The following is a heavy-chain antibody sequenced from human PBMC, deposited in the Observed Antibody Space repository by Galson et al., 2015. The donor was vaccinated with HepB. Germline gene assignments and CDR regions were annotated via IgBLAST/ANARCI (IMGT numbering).Heavy chain of an antibody. D-gene: IGHD1-7*01. V-gene: IGHV3-15*01. J-gene: IGHJ6*03. CDR2: IKGKTDGGTT. CDR1: GFTFSNAW. Sequence: SLRLSCAASGFTFSNAWMSWVRQAPGKGLEWVGRIKGKTDGGTTDYAAPVKGRFTISRDDSKNTLYLQMNSLRAEDTAVYYCQASELLELNYYYYYMGVWGEGTTVTVSS. CDR3: QASELLELNYYYYYMGV.